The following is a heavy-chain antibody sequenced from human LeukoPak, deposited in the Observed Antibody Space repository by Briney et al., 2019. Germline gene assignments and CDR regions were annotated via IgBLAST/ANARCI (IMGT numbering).Heavy chain of an antibody. D-gene: IGHD4-17*01. CDR3: AREVYGDSSFDY. CDR2: INPNSGGT. CDR1: GYSFSDNY. J-gene: IGHJ4*02. V-gene: IGHV1-2*02. Sequence: ASVKVSCKASGYSFSDNYMHWVRQAPGQGLEWMGWINPNSGGTNYALKFQGRVTMTRDASISTAYLELSKLRSDDTAVYYCAREVYGDSSFDYWGQGTLLTVSS.